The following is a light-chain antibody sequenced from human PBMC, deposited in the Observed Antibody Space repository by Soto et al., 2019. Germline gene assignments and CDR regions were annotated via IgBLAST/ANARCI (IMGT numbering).Light chain of an antibody. J-gene: IGLJ1*01. CDR3: SSYTSSSIPYV. V-gene: IGLV2-14*01. CDR1: SRDVGGYNY. Sequence: QSVLTQPASVSGSHGQSITISCTGTSRDVGGYNYVSWYQQHPGKAPKLMIYEVSNRPSGVSNRFSGSKSGNTASLTISGLQAEDEADYYCSSYTSSSIPYVFGTGTRSPS. CDR2: EVS.